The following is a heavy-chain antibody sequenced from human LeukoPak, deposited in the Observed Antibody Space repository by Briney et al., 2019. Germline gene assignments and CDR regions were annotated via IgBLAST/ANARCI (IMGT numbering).Heavy chain of an antibody. D-gene: IGHD6-6*01. V-gene: IGHV4-61*01. Sequence: PSETLSLTCRVSDYYINNGYYWGWIRQPPGKGLEWIGYIYYSGSTKYNPSLKSRVTISVDTSKNQFSLRLSSVTAADTAVYYCARDWGVSARPGYMDVWGKGTTVTVSS. CDR3: ARDWGVSARPGYMDV. J-gene: IGHJ6*03. CDR2: IYYSGST. CDR1: DYYINNGYY.